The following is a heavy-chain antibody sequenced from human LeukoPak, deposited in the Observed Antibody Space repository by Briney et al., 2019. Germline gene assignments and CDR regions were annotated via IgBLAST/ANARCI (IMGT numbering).Heavy chain of an antibody. CDR3: ARLVYYDSSGYPD. V-gene: IGHV4-39*01. D-gene: IGHD3-22*01. J-gene: IGHJ4*02. CDR1: GGSISSSSYY. CDR2: IYYSGTT. Sequence: SETLSLTCTVSGGSISSSSYYWGWIRQPPGKGLEWIGSIYYSGTTYYNPSLKTRVTISVDTSKNQFSLNLSSVTAADTAVYYCARLVYYDSSGYPDWGQGTLVTVSS.